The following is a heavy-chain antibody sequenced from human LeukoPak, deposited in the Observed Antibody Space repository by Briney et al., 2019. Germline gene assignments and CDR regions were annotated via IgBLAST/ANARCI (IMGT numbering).Heavy chain of an antibody. V-gene: IGHV3-11*01. CDR2: ISGGAGTI. CDR1: GFTFSNYW. D-gene: IGHD3-16*01. J-gene: IGHJ4*02. CDR3: ARDPHESAGYRHLGGYRIDY. Sequence: GGSLRLSCAASGFTFSNYWMTWVRQAPGKGLEWVSYISGGAGTIKYADFVKGRFTISRDNAKNSLYLQMTSLRAEDTAVYYCARDPHESAGYRHLGGYRIDYWGQGTLVTVSS.